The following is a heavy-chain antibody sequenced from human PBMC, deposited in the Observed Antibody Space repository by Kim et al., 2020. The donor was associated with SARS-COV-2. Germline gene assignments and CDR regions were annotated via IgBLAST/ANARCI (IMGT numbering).Heavy chain of an antibody. CDR3: AREGGGWDYGSEDYYYGMDV. J-gene: IGHJ6*02. CDR1: GFTFSSYE. Sequence: GGSLRLSCAASGFTFSSYEMNWVRQAPGKGLEWVSYISSSGSTIYYADSVKGRFTISRDNAKNSLYLQMNSLRAEDTAVYYCAREGGGWDYGSEDYYYGMDVRGQGTTVTVSS. D-gene: IGHD3-10*01. V-gene: IGHV3-48*03. CDR2: ISSSGSTI.